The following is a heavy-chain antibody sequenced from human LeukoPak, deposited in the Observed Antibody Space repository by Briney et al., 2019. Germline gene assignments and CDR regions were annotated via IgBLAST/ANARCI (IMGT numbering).Heavy chain of an antibody. Sequence: ASVKVSCKASGYTFTSYGISWVRQAPGQGLEWMGWISAYNGNTNYAQKLQGRVTMTTDTSTSTAYMELRSLRSDDTAVYYCASTNSNYHYYYMDVWGKGTTVTVSS. J-gene: IGHJ6*03. CDR2: ISAYNGNT. D-gene: IGHD1-7*01. CDR1: GYTFTSYG. V-gene: IGHV1-18*01. CDR3: ASTNSNYHYYYMDV.